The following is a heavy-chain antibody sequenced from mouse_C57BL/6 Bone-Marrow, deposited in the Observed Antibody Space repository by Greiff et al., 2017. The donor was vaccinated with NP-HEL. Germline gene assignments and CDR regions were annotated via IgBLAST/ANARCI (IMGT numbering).Heavy chain of an antibody. CDR2: ISSGGSYT. Sequence: EVQLQESGGDLVKPGGSLKLSCAASGFTFSSYGMSWVRQTPDKRLEWVATISSGGSYTYYPDSVKGRFTISRDNAKNTLYLQMSSLKSEDTAMYYCARHLRRAWFAYWGQGTLVTVSA. CDR1: GFTFSSYG. V-gene: IGHV5-6*01. CDR3: ARHLRRAWFAY. J-gene: IGHJ3*01.